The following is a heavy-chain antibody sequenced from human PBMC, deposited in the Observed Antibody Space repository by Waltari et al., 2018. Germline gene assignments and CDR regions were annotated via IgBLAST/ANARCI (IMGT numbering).Heavy chain of an antibody. J-gene: IGHJ3*02. CDR2: IIPIFGTA. D-gene: IGHD2-15*01. CDR3: ARGNYGGNRGAFDI. CDR1: GGTFSSYA. V-gene: IGHV1-69*13. Sequence: QVQLVQSGAEVKKPGSSVKVSCKASGGTFSSYAISWVRKAPGQGLEWMGGIIPIFGTANYAQKFQGRVTITADESTSTAYMELSSLRSEDTAVYYCARGNYGGNRGAFDIWGQGTMVTVSS.